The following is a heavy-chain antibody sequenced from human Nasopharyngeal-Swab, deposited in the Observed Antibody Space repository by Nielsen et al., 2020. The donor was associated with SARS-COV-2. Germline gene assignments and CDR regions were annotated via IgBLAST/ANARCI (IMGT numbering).Heavy chain of an antibody. D-gene: IGHD3-10*01. CDR2: ISWNSGSI. V-gene: IGHV3-9*01. Sequence: WIRQPPGKGLEWVSGISWNSGSIGYADSVKGRFTISRDNAKNSLYLQMNSLRDEDTALYDCSKSRGYYYYIDVWGKGTTVTVSS. CDR3: SKSRGYYYYIDV. J-gene: IGHJ6*03.